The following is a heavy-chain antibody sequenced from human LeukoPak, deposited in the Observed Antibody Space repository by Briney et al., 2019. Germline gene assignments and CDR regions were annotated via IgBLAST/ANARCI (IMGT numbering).Heavy chain of an antibody. J-gene: IGHJ4*02. CDR1: CYRFISYG. CDR2: INIGNGNT. CDR3: ARGPLDFWSGYYSLDY. V-gene: IGHV1-3*03. D-gene: IGHD3-3*01. Sequence: VSLKVSFMESCYRFISYGMHWVRQAPGQRLEWMGWINIGNGNTKYLQDFQGRVTITRDTSASTAYMQLSSLRSEDMAVYYCARGPLDFWSGYYSLDYWGQGTLVTGSS.